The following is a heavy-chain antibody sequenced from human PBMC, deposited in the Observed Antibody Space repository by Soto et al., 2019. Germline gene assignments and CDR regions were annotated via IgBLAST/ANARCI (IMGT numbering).Heavy chain of an antibody. V-gene: IGHV4-59*01. J-gene: IGHJ5*02. CDR3: SRGGYFDWLLSAPRGWFDP. D-gene: IGHD3-9*01. Sequence: SETLSLTCTVSGGSISSYYWSWIRQPPGKGLEWIGYIYYSGSTNYNPSLKSRDTISVDTSKNQFSLKMSSVTAADTAVYYCSRGGYFDWLLSAPRGWFDPWGQGTLVTVSS. CDR1: GGSISSYY. CDR2: IYYSGST.